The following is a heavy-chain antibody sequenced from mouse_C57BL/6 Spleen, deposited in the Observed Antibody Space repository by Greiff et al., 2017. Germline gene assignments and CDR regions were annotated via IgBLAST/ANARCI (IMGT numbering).Heavy chain of an antibody. J-gene: IGHJ4*01. CDR3: ARDGYPPMDY. CDR2: INPGDGDT. D-gene: IGHD2-3*01. Sequence: QVQLKESGPELVKPGASVKISCKASSYAFSSSWMNWVKQRPGKGLAWIGRINPGDGDTNYNGKFKGKATLTADKSSSTAFMQLSSLTSEDSAVYFCARDGYPPMDYWGQGTSVTVSS. V-gene: IGHV1-82*01. CDR1: SYAFSSSW.